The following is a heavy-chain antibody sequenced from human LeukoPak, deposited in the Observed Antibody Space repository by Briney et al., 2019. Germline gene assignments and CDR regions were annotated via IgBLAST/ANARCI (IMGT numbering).Heavy chain of an antibody. V-gene: IGHV3-30-3*01. D-gene: IGHD2-2*02. Sequence: PGGSLRLSCAASGFTFSSYAMHWVRQAPGKGLEWVAVISYDGSNKYYADSVKGRFTISRDNSKNTLYLQMNSLRAEDTAVYYCARDGDIVVVPAAIRGDSFDYWGQGTLVTVSS. CDR3: ARDGDIVVVPAAIRGDSFDY. J-gene: IGHJ4*02. CDR1: GFTFSSYA. CDR2: ISYDGSNK.